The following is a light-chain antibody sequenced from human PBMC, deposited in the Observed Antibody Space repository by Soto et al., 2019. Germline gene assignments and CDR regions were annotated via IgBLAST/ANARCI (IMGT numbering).Light chain of an antibody. V-gene: IGKV3-15*01. Sequence: EIVMTQSPATLSVSPGERATLSCRASQSVSSNLALYQQKPGQAPRLLIYGASTRATGIPARFSGSWSGTEFTLTISSLQSEDFAVYYCQQYNNLPRTFGQGTKVEIK. CDR2: GAS. J-gene: IGKJ1*01. CDR3: QQYNNLPRT. CDR1: QSVSSN.